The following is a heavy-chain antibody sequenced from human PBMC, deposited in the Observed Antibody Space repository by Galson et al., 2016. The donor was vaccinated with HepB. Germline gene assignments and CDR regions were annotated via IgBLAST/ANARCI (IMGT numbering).Heavy chain of an antibody. D-gene: IGHD3-3*01. Sequence: LRLSCAASGFTFTTHAMTWVRQAPGKGLEWVSTISGNGVSTYYADSAKGRLIISRDNSENTLFLQMNSLRAEDTAVYYCAKGYGVFDYWGQGTLVTVSS. CDR3: AKGYGVFDY. CDR1: GFTFTTHA. V-gene: IGHV3-23*01. CDR2: ISGNGVST. J-gene: IGHJ4*02.